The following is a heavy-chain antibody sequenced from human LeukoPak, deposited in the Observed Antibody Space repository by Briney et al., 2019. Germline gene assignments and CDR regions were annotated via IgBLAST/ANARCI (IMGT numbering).Heavy chain of an antibody. Sequence: ASVKVSCKASGYTFTGYYMHWVRQAPGQGLEWMGWINPNSGGTNYAQKFQGRVTMTRDTSISTAYMELSRLRSDDTAVYYRARGKKYDFWSGYYNPIISTWFDPWGQGTLVTVSS. CDR2: INPNSGGT. D-gene: IGHD3-3*01. J-gene: IGHJ5*02. V-gene: IGHV1-2*02. CDR1: GYTFTGYY. CDR3: ARGKKYDFWSGYYNPIISTWFDP.